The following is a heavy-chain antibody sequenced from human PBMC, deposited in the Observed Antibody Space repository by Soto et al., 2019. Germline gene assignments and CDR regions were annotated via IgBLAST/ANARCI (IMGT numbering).Heavy chain of an antibody. D-gene: IGHD5-18*01. CDR1: GFTFSSYA. J-gene: IGHJ4*02. CDR3: ASRRGYSYGPFDY. CDR2: ISYDGSNK. Sequence: PGGSLRLSCAASGFTFSSYAMHWVRQAPGKGLEWVAVISYDGSNKYYADSVKGRLTISRDNSKNTLYLQMNSLRAEDTAVYYCASRRGYSYGPFDYWGQGTLVTVSS. V-gene: IGHV3-30-3*01.